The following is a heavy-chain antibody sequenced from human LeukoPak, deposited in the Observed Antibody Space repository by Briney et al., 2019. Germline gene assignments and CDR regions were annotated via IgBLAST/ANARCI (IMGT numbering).Heavy chain of an antibody. CDR1: GYAFTGYY. CDR3: ARRAVIFGVVIGNDY. Sequence: ASVKVSCKASGYAFTGYYLHWVRQAPGRGLEWMGWINPNSGGTIYAQKFQGRVTMTRDTSITTAYMELSRLRSDDTALYYCARRAVIFGVVIGNDYWGQGTLVTVSS. V-gene: IGHV1-2*02. CDR2: INPNSGGT. D-gene: IGHD3-3*01. J-gene: IGHJ4*02.